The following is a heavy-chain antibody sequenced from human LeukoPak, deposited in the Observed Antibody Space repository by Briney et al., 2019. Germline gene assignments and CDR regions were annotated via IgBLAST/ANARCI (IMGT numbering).Heavy chain of an antibody. J-gene: IGHJ4*02. V-gene: IGHV1-69*01. Sequence: SVNVSCKASGGTFSIYAISWVRQAPGQGLEWMGGIIPIFGTANYAQKFQGRVTITADESTSTAYMELSSLRSEDTAVYYCARGGDTAMVDRYYFDYWGQGTLVTVSS. CDR3: ARGGDTAMVDRYYFDY. D-gene: IGHD5-18*01. CDR1: GGTFSIYA. CDR2: IIPIFGTA.